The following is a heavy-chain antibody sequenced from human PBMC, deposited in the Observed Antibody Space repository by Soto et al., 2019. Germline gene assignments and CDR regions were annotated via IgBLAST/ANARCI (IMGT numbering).Heavy chain of an antibody. CDR1: EFTFSSYA. D-gene: IGHD1-1*01. V-gene: IGHV3-23*01. J-gene: IGHJ3*02. CDR2: ISGSGKST. CDR3: AKVPTGEMGTVFQAFDI. Sequence: ELHLLESGGGMVQPGGSLRLSCVAYEFTFSSYAMSWVRQPPGKGLEWVSAISGSGKSTYYADSVKGRFAVSRDNSKNTLYLQMNSLRDDDTAVYYCAKVPTGEMGTVFQAFDIWGQGTMFTVSS.